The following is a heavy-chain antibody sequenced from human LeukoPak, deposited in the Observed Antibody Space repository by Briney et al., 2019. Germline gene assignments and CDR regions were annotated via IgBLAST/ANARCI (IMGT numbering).Heavy chain of an antibody. CDR3: AKGGGYFAWPGHYIDV. CDR2: LRYDGSIQ. J-gene: IGHJ6*03. CDR1: GFTFSSYG. Sequence: PGGSLRLSCAASGFTFSSYGMHWVRQAPGKGVEWVAFLRYDGSIQYYADSVKGRFTISRDNSKNTLFLLLNSLRAEDTAVYYCAKGGGYFAWPGHYIDVWGKGTTVTISS. V-gene: IGHV3-30*02. D-gene: IGHD3-9*01.